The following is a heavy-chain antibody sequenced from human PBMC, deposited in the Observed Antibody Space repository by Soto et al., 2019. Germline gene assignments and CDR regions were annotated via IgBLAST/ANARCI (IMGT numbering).Heavy chain of an antibody. CDR3: ARDSKDTVPTFEWFDRFDP. CDR1: GYTFTGYY. Sequence: QVQLVQSGAEVKKPGASVKVSCKASGYTFTGYYMHWVRQAPGQGLEWMGWINPNSGGTNYAQKFQGRVNMTRDTSISPAYMELSRLRSDDTAVYYCARDSKDTVPTFEWFDRFDPWGQGPLVTVSS. J-gene: IGHJ5*02. CDR2: INPNSGGT. D-gene: IGHD4-17*01. V-gene: IGHV1-2*02.